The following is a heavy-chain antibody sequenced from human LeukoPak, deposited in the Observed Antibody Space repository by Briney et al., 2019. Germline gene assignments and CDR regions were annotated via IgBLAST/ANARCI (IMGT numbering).Heavy chain of an antibody. J-gene: IGHJ6*02. CDR2: ISSSSSYI. Sequence: PGGSLRLSCAASGFTFSSYSMTWVRQAPGKGLEWVSSISSSSSYIYYADSVKGRFTISRDNAKNSLYLQMNSLRAEDTAVYYCARVGYSYGYPQYYYGMDVWGQGTTVTVSS. CDR1: GFTFSSYS. CDR3: ARVGYSYGYPQYYYGMDV. V-gene: IGHV3-21*01. D-gene: IGHD5-18*01.